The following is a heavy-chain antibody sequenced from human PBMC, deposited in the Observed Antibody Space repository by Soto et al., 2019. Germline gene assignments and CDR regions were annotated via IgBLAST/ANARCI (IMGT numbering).Heavy chain of an antibody. CDR2: IVPVFPSV. J-gene: IGHJ6*02. V-gene: IGHV1-69*18. CDR1: GGAFNNYA. Sequence: QVQLVQSGAEVKRPGSSVKVSRKASGGAFNNYAIYWVRQAPGQGLEWLGTIVPVFPSVYYAPRFQGRLTITAGGSTDTVYMMLTSLKSEDTAVYYCAREMPSTAAAYLYYGLNVWGQGTSVTVSS. D-gene: IGHD6-13*01. CDR3: AREMPSTAAAYLYYGLNV.